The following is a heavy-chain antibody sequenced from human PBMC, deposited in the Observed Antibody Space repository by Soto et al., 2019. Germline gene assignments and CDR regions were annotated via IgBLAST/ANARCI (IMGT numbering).Heavy chain of an antibody. V-gene: IGHV1-69*12. CDR3: ARGNHRWLPLWYFDL. D-gene: IGHD5-12*01. CDR2: IIPIFGTA. J-gene: IGHJ2*01. CDR1: GGTFSSYT. Sequence: QVQLVQSGAEVKKPGSSVTVSCKASGGTFSSYTISWVRQAPGQGLEWMGGIIPIFGTANYAQKFQGRVTITADESTSTAYMQCSSLRSEDTVVYYCARGNHRWLPLWYFDLWGRGTLVTVSS.